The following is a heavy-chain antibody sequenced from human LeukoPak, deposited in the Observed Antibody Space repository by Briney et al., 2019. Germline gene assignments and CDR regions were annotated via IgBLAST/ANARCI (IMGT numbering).Heavy chain of an antibody. CDR3: ATYSSLNRREFQF. Sequence: GRSLRLSCAASGLIFSNYWMGWVRQAPGKGLQWVANIKTDGSEKYYVDSVKGRFTISRDNAKNSLYLQMNSLRAEDTAVYYCATYSSLNRREFQFWGQGTLLTVSS. CDR2: IKTDGSEK. CDR1: GLIFSNYW. D-gene: IGHD3-22*01. J-gene: IGHJ1*01. V-gene: IGHV3-7*01.